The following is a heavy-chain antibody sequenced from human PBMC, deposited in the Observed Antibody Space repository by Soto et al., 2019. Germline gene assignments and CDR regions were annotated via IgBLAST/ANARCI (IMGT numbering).Heavy chain of an antibody. V-gene: IGHV3-23*01. CDR1: GFTFSSYA. Sequence: EVQLLESGGGLVQPGGSLRLSCAASGFTFSSYAMNWVRQAPGKGLEWVSVISGSGDSTYYADSVKGRFTISRDNSKNTLYRQLSSLRAADTAVYYCAKRASGSYFDYWGQGTLVTVSS. J-gene: IGHJ4*02. CDR2: ISGSGDST. D-gene: IGHD3-10*01. CDR3: AKRASGSYFDY.